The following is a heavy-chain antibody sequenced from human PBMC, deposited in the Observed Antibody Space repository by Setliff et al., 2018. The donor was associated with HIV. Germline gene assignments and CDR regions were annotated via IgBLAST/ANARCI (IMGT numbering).Heavy chain of an antibody. Sequence: GGSLRLSCAASGFAISGTYMTWVRQAPGKGLEWVSSISTSSTYIYYADSVKGRFTISRDNAKNSLYLQMNSLRAEDTAVYYCAKDRSGSYSFARDWGQGTLVTVSS. J-gene: IGHJ4*02. CDR1: GFAISGTY. D-gene: IGHD1-26*01. CDR3: AKDRSGSYSFARD. V-gene: IGHV3-21*01. CDR2: ISTSSTYI.